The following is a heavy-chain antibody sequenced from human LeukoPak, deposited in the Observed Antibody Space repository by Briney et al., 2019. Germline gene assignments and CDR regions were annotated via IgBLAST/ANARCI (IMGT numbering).Heavy chain of an antibody. D-gene: IGHD6-19*01. CDR2: IRYDGSER. J-gene: IGHJ4*02. V-gene: IGHV3-30*02. CDR1: EFTFSIYG. Sequence: GGSLRLSCVASEFTFSIYGMHWVRQAPGMGLEWVAFIRYDGSERYYADSVKGRFTISRDNSRNTLFLQMNTLRAEDTAVYYCAKDGGSGWYFDWGQGTLVTVSS. CDR3: AKDGGSGWYFD.